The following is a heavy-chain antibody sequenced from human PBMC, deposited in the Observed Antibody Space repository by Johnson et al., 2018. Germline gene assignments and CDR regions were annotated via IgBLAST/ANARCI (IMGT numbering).Heavy chain of an antibody. CDR1: GFTFSNAW. J-gene: IGHJ6*03. V-gene: IGHV3-15*07. CDR3: TTVHGYMDV. CDR2: IKSKTDGGTT. Sequence: VQLVESGGGLVKPGGSLRLSCAASGFTFSNAWMNWVRQAPGKGLEWVGSIKSKTDGGTTDYAAPVKGRFTISRDDSKNTLYLQMNSLKTEDTAVYYCTTVHGYMDVWGKGTTVTVSS.